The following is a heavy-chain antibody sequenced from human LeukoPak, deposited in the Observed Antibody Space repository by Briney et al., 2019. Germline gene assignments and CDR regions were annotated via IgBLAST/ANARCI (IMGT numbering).Heavy chain of an antibody. Sequence: SETLPLTCTVSGGSVSSGSYYWSWIRQPPGKGLEWIGYIYYSGSTNYNPSLKSRVTISVGTSKNQFSLKLSSVTAADTAVYYCARVNYYDSSGYYPYAFDIWGQGTMVTVSS. J-gene: IGHJ3*02. CDR3: ARVNYYDSSGYYPYAFDI. CDR2: IYYSGST. V-gene: IGHV4-61*01. CDR1: GGSVSSGSYY. D-gene: IGHD3-22*01.